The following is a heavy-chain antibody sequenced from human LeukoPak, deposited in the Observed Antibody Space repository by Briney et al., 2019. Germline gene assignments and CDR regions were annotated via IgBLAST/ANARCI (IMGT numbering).Heavy chain of an antibody. CDR2: IYTSGST. CDR3: AKSLYGSGSYYNWFDP. Sequence: SETLSLTCTVSGDSISNFYWSWIRQPAGKGLEWIGRIYTSGSTNYNPSLKSRVTMSVDTSKNQFSLKLSSVTAADTAVYYCAKSLYGSGSYYNWFDPWGQGTLVTVSS. D-gene: IGHD3-10*01. CDR1: GDSISNFY. V-gene: IGHV4-4*07. J-gene: IGHJ5*02.